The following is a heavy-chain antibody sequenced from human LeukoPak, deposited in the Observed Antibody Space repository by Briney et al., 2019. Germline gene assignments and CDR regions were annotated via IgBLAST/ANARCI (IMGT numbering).Heavy chain of an antibody. CDR1: GYTFTSYD. CDR2: MNPNSGNT. D-gene: IGHD3-10*01. J-gene: IGHJ4*02. CDR3: ARDLYSRRMDYYGSGSYFAY. Sequence: GASVKVSCKASGYTFTSYDINWVRQATGQGLEWMGWMNPNSGNTGYAQKFQGRVTMTRNTSISTAYMELSSLRSEDTAVYYCARDLYSRRMDYYGSGSYFAYWGQGTRVTVSP. V-gene: IGHV1-8*01.